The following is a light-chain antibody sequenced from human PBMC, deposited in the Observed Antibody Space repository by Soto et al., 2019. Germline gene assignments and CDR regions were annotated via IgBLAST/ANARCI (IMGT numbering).Light chain of an antibody. CDR1: QTVNSW. CDR3: QQYNSYPLG. V-gene: IGKV1-5*03. Sequence: DIQMTQSPSTLSASVGDRVTIACRASQTVNSWLAWYQQKPGNAPKLLIYKASTLESGVPSRFSGSGSGTEFTLTISSLQPDDFATYYCQQYNSYPLGFGGGTKVEIK. J-gene: IGKJ4*01. CDR2: KAS.